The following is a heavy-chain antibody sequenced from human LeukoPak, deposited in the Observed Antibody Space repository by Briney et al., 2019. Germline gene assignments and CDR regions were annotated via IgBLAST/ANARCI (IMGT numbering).Heavy chain of an antibody. CDR3: AKAMRSSGWYWSVDY. D-gene: IGHD6-19*01. CDR2: ISGSGGST. Sequence: GGSLRLSCAASGFTFSSYAMSWVRQAPGKELEWVSAISGSGGSTYYADSVKGRFTISRDNSKNTLYLQMNSLRAEDTAVYYCAKAMRSSGWYWSVDYWGQGTLVTVSS. V-gene: IGHV3-23*01. J-gene: IGHJ4*02. CDR1: GFTFSSYA.